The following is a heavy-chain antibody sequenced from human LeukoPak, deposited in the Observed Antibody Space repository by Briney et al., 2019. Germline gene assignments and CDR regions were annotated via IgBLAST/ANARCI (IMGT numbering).Heavy chain of an antibody. CDR3: AKDRYDSSGGYGDYFDY. J-gene: IGHJ4*02. V-gene: IGHV3-33*06. CDR1: GFIFTDYG. CDR2: IWYDGSNK. Sequence: PGGSLRLSCAASGFIFTDYGMHWVRQAPGKGLEWVAVIWYDGSNKYYADSVKGRFTISRDNSKNTLYLQMNSLRAEDTAVYYCAKDRYDSSGGYGDYFDYWGQGTLVTVSS. D-gene: IGHD6-19*01.